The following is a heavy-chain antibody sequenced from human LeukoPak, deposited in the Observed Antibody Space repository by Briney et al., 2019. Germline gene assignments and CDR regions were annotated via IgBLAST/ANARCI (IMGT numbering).Heavy chain of an antibody. D-gene: IGHD4-11*01. Sequence: PSETLSLTCSVSGYSIRSGYQWGWIRQAPGKGLEWIGSINYSGRTYDNPSLKSRVNISIDTSKNQVFLKLRSTTAADTAHYYCARAEINDYNRYWGQGILVIVSS. CDR1: GYSIRSGYQ. CDR3: ARAEINDYNRY. CDR2: INYSGRT. V-gene: IGHV4-38-2*01. J-gene: IGHJ4*02.